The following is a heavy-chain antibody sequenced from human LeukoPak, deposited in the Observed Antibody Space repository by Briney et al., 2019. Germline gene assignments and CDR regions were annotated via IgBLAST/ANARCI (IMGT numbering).Heavy chain of an antibody. J-gene: IGHJ4*02. V-gene: IGHV1-8*01. D-gene: IGHD4-17*01. CDR2: MNPNSGNT. Sequence: ASVKVSCKASGYTFTSYDIKWVRQATGQGLEWMGWMNPNSGNTGYAQKFQGRVTMTRNTSISTAYMELSSLRSEDTAVYYCASRGCRDYGCRDYWGQGTLVTVSS. CDR1: GYTFTSYD. CDR3: ASRGCRDYGCRDY.